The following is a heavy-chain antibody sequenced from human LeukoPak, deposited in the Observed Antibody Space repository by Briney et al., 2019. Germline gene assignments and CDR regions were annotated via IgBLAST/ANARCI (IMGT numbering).Heavy chain of an antibody. V-gene: IGHV1-46*01. CDR2: INPGGGST. CDR1: GYTFTTYY. J-gene: IGHJ4*02. CDR3: ARDPVDTSMRGCLDY. D-gene: IGHD5-18*01. Sequence: ASVKVSCKASGYTFTTYYIHWVRQAPGQGLEWMGIINPGGGSTTYAQNFQGRFTMTWDMSTTTVYMELRSLRSEDTAVYYCARDPVDTSMRGCLDYWGQGTLVTVSS.